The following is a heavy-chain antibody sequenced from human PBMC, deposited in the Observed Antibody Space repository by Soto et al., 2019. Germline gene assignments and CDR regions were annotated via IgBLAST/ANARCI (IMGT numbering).Heavy chain of an antibody. CDR1: GYTFSMSG. Sequence: GASVKVSCKASGYTFSMSGISWVRQASGQGLEWMGWISGYNGKTNYEQKFQDRVTMTTDTSTNMAYMELRSLRSVDTAVYYCAREGPRPYYYCGMDVWG. J-gene: IGHJ6*02. V-gene: IGHV1-18*01. CDR2: ISGYNGKT. CDR3: AREGPRPYYYCGMDV.